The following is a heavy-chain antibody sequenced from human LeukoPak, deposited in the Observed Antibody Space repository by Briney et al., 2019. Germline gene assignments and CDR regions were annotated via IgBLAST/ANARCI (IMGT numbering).Heavy chain of an antibody. V-gene: IGHV3-30-3*01. J-gene: IGHJ4*02. CDR1: GFTFSDFV. CDR2: ISYHGDKR. D-gene: IGHD6-19*01. Sequence: GGSLRLSCAASGFTFSDFVMHWVRQAPGKGLEWVAIISYHGDKRDYTHSVKGRFTISRDNSKNTLFLQMTSLRAEDTAVYYCARSYGSGWYDPLTYWGQGTLVTVSS. CDR3: ARSYGSGWYDPLTY.